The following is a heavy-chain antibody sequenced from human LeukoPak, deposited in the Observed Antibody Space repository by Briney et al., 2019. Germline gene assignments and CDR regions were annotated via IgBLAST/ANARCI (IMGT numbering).Heavy chain of an antibody. CDR2: TLSDGSFS. V-gene: IGHV3-30*02. Sequence: GGSLRLSCAASGFSFRSYGMHWVRQAPGKGLEWVAYTLSDGSFSYYADSVKGRFNISKDNSKNTLYLQMNTLRAEDSAVYYCVKADAFPGSTYFQIWGQGTLVIVSS. J-gene: IGHJ1*01. D-gene: IGHD3-3*02. CDR1: GFSFRSYG. CDR3: VKADAFPGSTYFQI.